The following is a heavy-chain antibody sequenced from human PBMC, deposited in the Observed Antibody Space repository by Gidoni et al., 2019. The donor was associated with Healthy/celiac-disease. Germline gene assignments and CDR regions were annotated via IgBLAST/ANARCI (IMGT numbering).Heavy chain of an antibody. J-gene: IGHJ6*02. D-gene: IGHD2-15*01. V-gene: IGHV3-9*01. CDR3: AKTGGRYYYYYGMDV. CDR1: GFTFDDYA. CDR2: ISWNSGSI. Sequence: EVQLVESGGGLVQPGRSLRLSCAASGFTFDDYAMHWVRQAPGKGLEWVSGISWNSGSIGYADSVKGRFTISRDNAKNSLYLQMNSLRAEDTALYYCAKTGGRYYYYYGMDVWGQGTTVTVSS.